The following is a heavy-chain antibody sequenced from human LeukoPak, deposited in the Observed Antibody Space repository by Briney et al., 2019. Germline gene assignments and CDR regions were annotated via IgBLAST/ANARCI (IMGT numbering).Heavy chain of an antibody. D-gene: IGHD6-19*01. CDR3: ARHRSGWYRFDY. J-gene: IGHJ4*02. CDR1: GGTFSSYA. CDR2: IIPIFGTA. V-gene: IGHV1-69*01. Sequence: SVKVSCKASGGTFSSYAISWVRQAPGQGLEWMGGIIPIFGTANYAQKSQGRVTITADESTSTAYMELSSLRSEDTAVYYCARHRSGWYRFDYWGQGTLVTVSS.